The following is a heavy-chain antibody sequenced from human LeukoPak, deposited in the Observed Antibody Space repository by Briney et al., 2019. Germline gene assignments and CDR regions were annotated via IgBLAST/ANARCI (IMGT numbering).Heavy chain of an antibody. CDR2: IYYSGST. D-gene: IGHD3-3*01. V-gene: IGHV4-31*03. Sequence: PSETLSLTCTVSGGSISSGGYYWSWIRQHPGRGLERIGYIYYSGSTYYNPSLKSRVTISVDTSKNQFSLKLSSVTAADTAVYYCAGELYGFWSGYRVGYFDYWGQETLVTVSS. CDR1: GGSISSGGYY. CDR3: AGELYGFWSGYRVGYFDY. J-gene: IGHJ4*02.